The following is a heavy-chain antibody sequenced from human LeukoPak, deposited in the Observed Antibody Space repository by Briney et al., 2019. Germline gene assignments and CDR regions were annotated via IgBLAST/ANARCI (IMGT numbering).Heavy chain of an antibody. J-gene: IGHJ3*02. D-gene: IGHD1-14*01. CDR1: GGSVSSYC. V-gene: IGHV4-59*02. CDR2: IYYSGST. CDR3: ASNRESPDAFDI. Sequence: SETLSLTCTVSGGSVSSYCWSWVRQPPGKGLEWIGYIYYSGSTNYNPSLKSRVTISVDTSKNQFSLKLSSVTAADTAVYYCASNRESPDAFDIWGQGTMVTVSS.